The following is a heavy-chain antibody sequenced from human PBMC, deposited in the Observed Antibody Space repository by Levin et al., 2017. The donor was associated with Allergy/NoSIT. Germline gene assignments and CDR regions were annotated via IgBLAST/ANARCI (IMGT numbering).Heavy chain of an antibody. Sequence: PGGSLRLSCTASGFTFSSYWMSWVRQAPGKGLEWVATIKEDGSQKFYVDSMKGRFTISRDNAKNSLDLQMNSLRAEDTAIYYCAGGIRFDPWGQGTLVTVSS. D-gene: IGHD3-16*01. J-gene: IGHJ5*02. V-gene: IGHV3-7*03. CDR3: AGGIRFDP. CDR2: IKEDGSQK. CDR1: GFTFSSYW.